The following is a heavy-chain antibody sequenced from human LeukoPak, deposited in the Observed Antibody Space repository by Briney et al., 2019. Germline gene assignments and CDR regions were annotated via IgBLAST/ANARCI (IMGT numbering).Heavy chain of an antibody. J-gene: IGHJ4*02. V-gene: IGHV3-30*03. CDR1: GFTFSSYG. D-gene: IGHD6-19*01. CDR3: ARYAVAVAGYYFDY. Sequence: GGSLRLSCAASGFTFSSYGMHWVRQAPGKGLEWVAVISYDGSNKYYADSVKGRFTISRDNSKNTLYLQMNSLRAEDTAVYYCARYAVAVAGYYFDYWGQGTLVTVSS. CDR2: ISYDGSNK.